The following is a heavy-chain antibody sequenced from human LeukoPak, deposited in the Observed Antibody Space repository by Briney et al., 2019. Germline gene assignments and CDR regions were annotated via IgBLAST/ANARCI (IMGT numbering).Heavy chain of an antibody. CDR3: ARDYYDSNGYFP. CDR1: GFTFSRYS. CDR2: ISSSSSTE. Sequence: GGSLRLSCVASGFTFSRYSMNWVRQAPGRGLEWVSYISSSSSTEHYAESVKGRFAISRDNAKNSLYLQMNSLRDEDTAVYYCARDYYDSNGYFPWGQGTLVTVSS. D-gene: IGHD3-22*01. V-gene: IGHV3-48*02. J-gene: IGHJ5*02.